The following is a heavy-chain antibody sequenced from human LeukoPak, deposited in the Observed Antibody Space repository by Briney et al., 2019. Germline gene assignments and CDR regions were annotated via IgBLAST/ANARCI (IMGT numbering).Heavy chain of an antibody. CDR1: GFTFSSYA. Sequence: GRSLRLSCAASGFTFSSYAMHWVRQAPGKGLEWVAVISYDGSNKYYADSVKGRFTIPRDNSKNTLYLQMNSLRAEDTAVYYCARDLVSGLETTSESRFDPWGQGTLVTVSS. CDR3: ARDLVSGLETTSESRFDP. D-gene: IGHD4-17*01. J-gene: IGHJ5*02. V-gene: IGHV3-30*01. CDR2: ISYDGSNK.